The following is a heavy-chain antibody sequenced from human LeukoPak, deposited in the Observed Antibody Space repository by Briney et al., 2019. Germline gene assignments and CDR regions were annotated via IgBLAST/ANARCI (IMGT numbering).Heavy chain of an antibody. V-gene: IGHV3-53*01. Sequence: GGSLRLSCAASGFTVSSNYMSWVRQAPGEGLEWVSVIYSGDNTYYADSVKGRFTISRDNSKNTLYLQMNSLRADDTAVYYCARDDGSDLFPVLWGQGTLVTVSS. CDR2: IYSGDNT. D-gene: IGHD2-21*01. CDR3: ARDDGSDLFPVL. CDR1: GFTVSSNY. J-gene: IGHJ4*02.